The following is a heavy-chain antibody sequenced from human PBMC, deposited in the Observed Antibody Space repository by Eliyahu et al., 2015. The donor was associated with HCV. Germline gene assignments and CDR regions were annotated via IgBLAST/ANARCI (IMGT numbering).Heavy chain of an antibody. D-gene: IGHD2-15*01. J-gene: IGHJ3*02. CDR1: GFTFSSYS. Sequence: EVQLVESGGGLVQPGGSLRLSCAASGFTFSSYSMNWVRQAPGKGLEWVSYISSSSSTIYYADSVKGRFTISRDNAKNSLYLQMNSLRAEDTAVYYCARDGGYCSGGSCTVAFDIWGQGTMVTVSS. CDR3: ARDGGYCSGGSCTVAFDI. V-gene: IGHV3-48*01. CDR2: ISSSSSTI.